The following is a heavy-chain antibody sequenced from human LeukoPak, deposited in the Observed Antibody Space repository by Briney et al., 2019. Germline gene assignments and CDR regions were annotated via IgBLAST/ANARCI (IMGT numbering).Heavy chain of an antibody. CDR3: ARARAGRIAAAGDFEI. J-gene: IGHJ3*02. V-gene: IGHV3-53*01. CDR1: GFTDSSNY. D-gene: IGHD6-13*01. Sequence: GRSLRLSCAASGFTDSSNYVSGVRQARGRGLEGVSGIYSSRNTYSADSQKSQFTITRDNYKNTLYLQMNSLRAEYTDVYYCARARAGRIAAAGDFEIWGQGTLLTVSS. CDR2: IYSSRNT.